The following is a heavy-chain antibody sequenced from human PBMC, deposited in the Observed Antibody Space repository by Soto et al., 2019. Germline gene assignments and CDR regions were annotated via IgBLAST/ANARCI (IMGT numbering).Heavy chain of an antibody. CDR2: IYYSVST. CDR3: VCFFQAEDGRRATVPVSAFLLNRSSDL. Sequence: QHPGKGLEWIGYIYYSVSTYYNPSLKSRVTISVDTSKNQFSLKLSSVTAADTAVYYCVCFFQAEDGRRATVPVSAFLLNRSSDL. J-gene: IGHJ2*01. D-gene: IGHD1-26*01. V-gene: IGHV4-31*02.